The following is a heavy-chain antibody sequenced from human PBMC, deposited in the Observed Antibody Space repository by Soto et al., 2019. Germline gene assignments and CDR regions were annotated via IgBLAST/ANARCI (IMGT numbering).Heavy chain of an antibody. D-gene: IGHD3-22*01. CDR1: GASITSDDFY. CDR2: MYHSGNT. Sequence: SETLSLTCSVSGASITSDDFYCSWIRQHPGKGLEWIGYMYHSGNTYYNPSLRSRVTMSLDTSKNHFSLKLTSVTAADTAVYYCVKYYYDSSGLNWFDPWGQGTLVTVSS. J-gene: IGHJ5*02. CDR3: VKYYYDSSGLNWFDP. V-gene: IGHV4-31*03.